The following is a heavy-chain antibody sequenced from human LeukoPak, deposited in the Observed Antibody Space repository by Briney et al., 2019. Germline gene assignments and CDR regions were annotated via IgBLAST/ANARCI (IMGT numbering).Heavy chain of an antibody. CDR2: ICHSGST. D-gene: IGHD2-2*01. Sequence: SETLSLTCTVSGGSISSSSYYWGWIRQPPGKGLEWIGEICHSGSTNYNPSLKSRVTISVDKSKNQFSLKLSSVTAADTAVYYCARVNIVVVPAAGGAFDIWGQGTMVTVSS. CDR1: GGSISSSSYY. J-gene: IGHJ3*02. CDR3: ARVNIVVVPAAGGAFDI. V-gene: IGHV4-39*07.